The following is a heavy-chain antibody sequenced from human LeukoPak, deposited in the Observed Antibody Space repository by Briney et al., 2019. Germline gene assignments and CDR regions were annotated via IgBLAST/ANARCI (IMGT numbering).Heavy chain of an antibody. V-gene: IGHV4-34*01. D-gene: IGHD6-13*01. Sequence: SETLSLTCAVYGGSFSGYYWSWIRQPPGKGLEWIGEINHSGSTNYNPSLKSRVTISVDTSKNQFSLELSSVTAADTAVYYCARGLSGYSCYMDVWGKGTTVTVSS. CDR2: INHSGST. CDR1: GGSFSGYY. J-gene: IGHJ6*03. CDR3: ARGLSGYSCYMDV.